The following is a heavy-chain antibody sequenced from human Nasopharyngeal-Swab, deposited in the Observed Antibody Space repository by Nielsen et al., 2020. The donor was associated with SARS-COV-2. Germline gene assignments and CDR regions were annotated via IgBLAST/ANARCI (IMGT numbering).Heavy chain of an antibody. J-gene: IGHJ3*01. CDR2: INPNSGGT. CDR3: ATSRAYTGAGSYGDALDV. V-gene: IGHV1-2*06. Sequence: ASVKVSCKASGGTFSSYAISWVRQAPGQGLEWMGRINPNSGGTNYAQKFQGRVTMTRDTSVSTAHMELSRLRSDDTAVYYCATSRAYTGAGSYGDALDVWGQGTMVTVSS. D-gene: IGHD5-18*01. CDR1: GGTFSSYA.